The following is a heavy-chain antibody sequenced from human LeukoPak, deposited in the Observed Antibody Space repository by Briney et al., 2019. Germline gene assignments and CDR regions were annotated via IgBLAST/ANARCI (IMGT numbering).Heavy chain of an antibody. CDR3: ARDPGDYYDSSEPFDY. J-gene: IGHJ4*02. CDR2: ISSSGSTI. D-gene: IGHD3-22*01. V-gene: IGHV3-48*03. Sequence: GGSLRLSCAASGFTFSSYEMNWVRQAPGKGLEWVSYISSSGSTIYYADSVKGRFTISRDNARNSLYLQMNSLRAEDTAVYYCARDPGDYYDSSEPFDYWGQGTLVAVSS. CDR1: GFTFSSYE.